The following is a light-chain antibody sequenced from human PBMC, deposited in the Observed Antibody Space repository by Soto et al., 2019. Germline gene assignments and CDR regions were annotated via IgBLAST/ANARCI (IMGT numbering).Light chain of an antibody. V-gene: IGLV2-14*01. CDR1: TSDVGGYNS. J-gene: IGLJ1*01. Sequence: QSALTQPASVSGSPGQSITISCTGTTSDVGGYNSVSWYQQHPGKAPELMIYDVSTRPSGISYRFSGSKSGNTASLTISGLQAEDEADYYCSSRTSTSTRVFGTGTKLTVL. CDR2: DVS. CDR3: SSRTSTSTRV.